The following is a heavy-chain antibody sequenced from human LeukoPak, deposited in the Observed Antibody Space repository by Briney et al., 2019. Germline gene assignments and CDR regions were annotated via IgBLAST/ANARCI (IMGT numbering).Heavy chain of an antibody. Sequence: ASVKVSCKVSGYTLTELSMHWVRRAPGKGLEWMGGFDPEDGETIYAQKFQGRVTMTEDTSTDTAYMELSSLRSEDTAVYYCATYGGYDSSGYYYFDYWGQGTLVTVSS. V-gene: IGHV1-24*01. D-gene: IGHD3-22*01. CDR2: FDPEDGET. CDR1: GYTLTELS. CDR3: ATYGGYDSSGYYYFDY. J-gene: IGHJ4*02.